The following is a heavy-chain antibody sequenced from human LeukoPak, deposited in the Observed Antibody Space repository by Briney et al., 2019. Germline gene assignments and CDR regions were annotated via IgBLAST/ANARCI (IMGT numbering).Heavy chain of an antibody. CDR2: ISRSGSTI. D-gene: IGHD2-2*01. V-gene: IGHV3-48*03. J-gene: IGHJ4*02. Sequence: GGSLRLSCVASGSTFSSYEMNWVRQAPGKGLEWVSYISRSGSTIYYADSVKGRFTISRDNAKKSLFLQMNSLRAEDTAVYYCARDRDCSTTSCYDGHFDYWGQGTLVTVSS. CDR1: GSTFSSYE. CDR3: ARDRDCSTTSCYDGHFDY.